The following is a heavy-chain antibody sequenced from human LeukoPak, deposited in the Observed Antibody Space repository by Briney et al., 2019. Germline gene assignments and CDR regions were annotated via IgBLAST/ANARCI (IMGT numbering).Heavy chain of an antibody. D-gene: IGHD5-12*01. J-gene: IGHJ4*02. Sequence: GGSLRLSCVASGFTFSNYWMSWVRQAPGKGLEWVANIKQDGSEQYYVDSVKGRFTVSRDNAKNSLHLQMNSLRAEDTAVYYCARVGYSGWNLEYWGQGTLVTVSS. CDR1: GFTFSNYW. CDR3: ARVGYSGWNLEY. V-gene: IGHV3-7*01. CDR2: IKQDGSEQ.